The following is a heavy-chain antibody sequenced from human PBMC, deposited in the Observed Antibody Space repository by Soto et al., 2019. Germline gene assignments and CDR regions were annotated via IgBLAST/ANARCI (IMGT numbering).Heavy chain of an antibody. CDR2: IYYSGSA. Sequence: SETLSLTCTVSGDSISSSSHYWGCTRQPPGKGLEWIGSIYYSGSAYYNPSLRSRVTVSVDTSNNQFSLKLSSVTAADTAVYYCVRHLGIFGVVTTHFYGMDVWGQGTTVTVSS. D-gene: IGHD3-3*01. CDR1: GDSISSSSHY. CDR3: VRHLGIFGVVTTHFYGMDV. V-gene: IGHV4-39*01. J-gene: IGHJ6*02.